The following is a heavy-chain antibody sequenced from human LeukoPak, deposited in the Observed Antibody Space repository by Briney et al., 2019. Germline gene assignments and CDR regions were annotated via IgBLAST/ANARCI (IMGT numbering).Heavy chain of an antibody. J-gene: IGHJ6*02. V-gene: IGHV4-31*03. Sequence: SETLSLTCTVSGGSISSGGYYWSWIRQPPGKGLEWIGYIYYSGSTYYNPSLKSRVTISVDTSKNQFSLKLSSVTAAATAVYYCASSPMLDCSGGSCYSGGQYYYYYGMDVWGQGTTVTVSS. CDR1: GGSISSGGYY. D-gene: IGHD2-15*01. CDR2: IYYSGST. CDR3: ASSPMLDCSGGSCYSGGQYYYYYGMDV.